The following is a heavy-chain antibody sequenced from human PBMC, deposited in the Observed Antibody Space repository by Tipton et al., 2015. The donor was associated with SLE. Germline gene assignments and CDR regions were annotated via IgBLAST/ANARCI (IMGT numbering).Heavy chain of an antibody. J-gene: IGHJ3*01. CDR1: GGAFNAYD. Sequence: TLSLTCDFYGGAFNAYDYHWIRQPPGKGLEWIGKINSFGSTDYGPSLKSRVTMSVDTSKNQFSLRLTSVTAADTAVYYCAKSPGAFDVWGQGTMVTVSS. CDR3: AKSPGAFDV. CDR2: INSFGST. V-gene: IGHV4-34*01.